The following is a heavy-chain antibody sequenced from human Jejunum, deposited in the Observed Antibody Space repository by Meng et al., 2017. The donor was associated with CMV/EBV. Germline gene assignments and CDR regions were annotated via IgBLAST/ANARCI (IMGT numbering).Heavy chain of an antibody. CDR2: TFHRSKWYN. J-gene: IGHJ6*02. D-gene: IGHD4-11*01. V-gene: IGHV6-1*01. CDR1: VSTTNAA. CDR3: ARGLPNYYYYGMDV. Sequence: VSTTNAAWNWIRQSPSRGLEWLGRTFHRSKWYNDYAVSVKSRITISPDTSKNQFSLHLNSVTPEDTAVYYCARGLPNYYYYGMDVWGQGTTVTVSS.